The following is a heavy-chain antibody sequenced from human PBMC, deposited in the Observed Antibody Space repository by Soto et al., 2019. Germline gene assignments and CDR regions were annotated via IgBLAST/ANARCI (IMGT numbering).Heavy chain of an antibody. J-gene: IGHJ3*02. Sequence: GPLRLPCEPSGFTFSSYATTWVRPAQGKGLEWVSAISGSGGSTYYADSVKGRFTISRDNSKNTLYLQLNSLRAEDTAVYYCAKDLNTMIVVVLDGFDIWGRGTMVTVSS. V-gene: IGHV3-23*01. CDR1: GFTFSSYA. D-gene: IGHD3-22*01. CDR2: ISGSGGST. CDR3: AKDLNTMIVVVLDGFDI.